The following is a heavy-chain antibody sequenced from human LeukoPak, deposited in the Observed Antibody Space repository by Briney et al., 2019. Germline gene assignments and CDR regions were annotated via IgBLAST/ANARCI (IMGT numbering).Heavy chain of an antibody. Sequence: GGSLRLSCAASGFTFSSYWMHWVRQAPGKGLVWVSRINSDGSSTSYADSVKGRFTISRDNAENSLYLDMSNLGAEDTAVYFCVRGDNRDQWGQGTLVTVSS. CDR3: VRGDNRDQ. D-gene: IGHD2-2*01. J-gene: IGHJ4*02. CDR2: INSDGSST. CDR1: GFTFSSYW. V-gene: IGHV3-74*01.